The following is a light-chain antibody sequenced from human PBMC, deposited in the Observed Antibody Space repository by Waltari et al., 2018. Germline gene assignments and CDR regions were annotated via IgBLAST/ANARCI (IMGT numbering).Light chain of an antibody. CDR3: QQSYNTPLS. V-gene: IGKV1-39*01. Sequence: DIQMTQSPSSLSASVGDRVTITCRASQSVSKYLNWYQQQTGKAPKLPIYTTSNLQSGVPSRFSGSGSGTDFTLTISSLQLEDLATYYCQQSYNTPLSFGGGTKVEIK. CDR1: QSVSKY. CDR2: TTS. J-gene: IGKJ4*01.